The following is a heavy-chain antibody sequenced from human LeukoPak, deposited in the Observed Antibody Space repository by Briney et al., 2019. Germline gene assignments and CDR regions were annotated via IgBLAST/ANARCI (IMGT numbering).Heavy chain of an antibody. J-gene: IGHJ4*02. D-gene: IGHD3-22*01. CDR2: INPNSGGT. V-gene: IGHV1-2*02. CDR1: GYTFTGYY. CDR3: ARDRGEGYYDPLY. Sequence: ASVKVSCKASGYTFTGYYMHWVRQAPGQGLEWMGWINPNSGGTDYAQKFQGRVTMTRDTSISTAYMELSRLRSDDTAVYYCARDRGEGYYDPLYWGQGTLVTVSS.